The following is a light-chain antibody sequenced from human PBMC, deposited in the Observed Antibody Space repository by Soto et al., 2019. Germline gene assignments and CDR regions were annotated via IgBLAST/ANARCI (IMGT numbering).Light chain of an antibody. Sequence: DIQMTQSPSTLSTSLGDRVTITCRASQSISSWLAWYQQKPGKAPKLLIYDASSLKSGVPSRFSGSGFGTEFTLTISTLQPDDFATYYCQQYNSYPRTFGQGTKVEIK. J-gene: IGKJ1*01. CDR1: QSISSW. CDR3: QQYNSYPRT. CDR2: DAS. V-gene: IGKV1-5*01.